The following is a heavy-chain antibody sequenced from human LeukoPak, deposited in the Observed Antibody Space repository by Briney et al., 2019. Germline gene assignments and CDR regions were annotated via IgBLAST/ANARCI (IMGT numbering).Heavy chain of an antibody. V-gene: IGHV3-21*01. J-gene: IGHJ3*02. Sequence: GGSLRLSCAASGFTFSSYSVNWVRQAPGKGLEWVSSISSSSRYIYYADSVKGRFTISRDNAKNSLYLQMNSLRAEDTAVYYCARGIAVAATLFNAFDIWGQGTMVTVSS. CDR1: GFTFSSYS. D-gene: IGHD6-19*01. CDR2: ISSSSRYI. CDR3: ARGIAVAATLFNAFDI.